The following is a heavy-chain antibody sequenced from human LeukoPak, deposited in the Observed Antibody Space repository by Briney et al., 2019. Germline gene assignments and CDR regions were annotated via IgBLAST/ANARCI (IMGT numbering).Heavy chain of an antibody. CDR1: GYTFTSYG. CDR2: ISAYNGNT. Sequence: EASVKVSCKASGYTFTSYGISWVRQAPGQGLEWMGWISAYNGNTNYAQKLQGRVTMTRNTSISTAYMELSSLRSEDTAVYYCAREIVGGYDYGDENNWFDPWGQGTLVTVSS. D-gene: IGHD4-17*01. J-gene: IGHJ5*02. V-gene: IGHV1-18*01. CDR3: AREIVGGYDYGDENNWFDP.